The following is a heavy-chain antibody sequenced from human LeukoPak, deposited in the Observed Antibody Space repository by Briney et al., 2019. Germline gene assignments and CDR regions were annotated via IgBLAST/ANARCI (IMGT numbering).Heavy chain of an antibody. Sequence: GGSLRLSCAASGFTFSSYWMSWVRQAPGKGLEWVANIKQDGSDFNYVDSVKGRFTVSRDNAKKSLFLQMNNVRAEDTAVYYCARDLPDTLTGNSDDAFDIRGQGTMVTVS. CDR1: GFTFSSYW. J-gene: IGHJ3*02. CDR2: IKQDGSDF. CDR3: ARDLPDTLTGNSDDAFDI. V-gene: IGHV3-7*03. D-gene: IGHD3-9*01.